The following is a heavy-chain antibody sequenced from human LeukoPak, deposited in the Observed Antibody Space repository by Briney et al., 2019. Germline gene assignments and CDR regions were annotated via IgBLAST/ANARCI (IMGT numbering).Heavy chain of an antibody. CDR1: GFTLSNYG. J-gene: IGHJ4*02. Sequence: PGGSLRLSCAVSGFTLSNYGMSWVRQTPGKGLEWVAGISGSGGSTNYADSVKGRFTTSRDNLKNTLYLQMNSLRAEDTAVYFCARRGVVIRVILVGFHKEAYYFDSWGQGALVNVSS. CDR2: ISGSGGST. V-gene: IGHV3-23*01. D-gene: IGHD3-10*01. CDR3: ARRGVVIRVILVGFHKEAYYFDS.